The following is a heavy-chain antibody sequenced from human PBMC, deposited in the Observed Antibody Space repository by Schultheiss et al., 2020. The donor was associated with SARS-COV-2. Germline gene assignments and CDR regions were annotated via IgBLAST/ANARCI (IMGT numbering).Heavy chain of an antibody. CDR2: IYHSGST. CDR3: ASDGGGSLNYDYYRMDV. J-gene: IGHJ6*02. D-gene: IGHD2-15*01. Sequence: SETLSLTCAVSGGSISSSNWWSWVRQPPGEGLEWIGEIYHSGSTNYNPSLKSRVTIAVDKSKNQSSLNLSSVIAANTAVYDCASDGGGSLNYDYYRMDVWGQGTTVTVSS. CDR1: GGSISSSNW. V-gene: IGHV4-4*02.